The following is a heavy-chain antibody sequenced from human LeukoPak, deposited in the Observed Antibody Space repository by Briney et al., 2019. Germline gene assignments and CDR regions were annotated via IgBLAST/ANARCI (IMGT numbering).Heavy chain of an antibody. Sequence: EASVTVSFTASGGTFSRYAISWVRQAPGQGLEWVGGIIPIFGTANYAQKFQGRVTITTDESTSTAYMELSSLRSEDTAVYYCASPARWSGYYDYYYYMDVWGKGTTVTVSS. D-gene: IGHD3-3*01. J-gene: IGHJ6*03. CDR3: ASPARWSGYYDYYYYMDV. V-gene: IGHV1-69*05. CDR1: GGTFSRYA. CDR2: IIPIFGTA.